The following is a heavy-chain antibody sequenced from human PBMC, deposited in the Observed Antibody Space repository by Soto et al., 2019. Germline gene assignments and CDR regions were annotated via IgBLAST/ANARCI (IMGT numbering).Heavy chain of an antibody. CDR3: AREKGRKTTVTSREIDY. CDR2: INHSGST. CDR1: GGSFSGYY. V-gene: IGHV4-34*01. Sequence: SETLSLTCAVYGGSFSGYYWSWIRQPPGKGLEWIGEINHSGSTNYNPSLKSRVTISVDTSKNQFSLKLSSVTAADTAVYYCAREKGRKTTVTSREIDYWGQGTLVTVSS. J-gene: IGHJ4*02. D-gene: IGHD4-17*01.